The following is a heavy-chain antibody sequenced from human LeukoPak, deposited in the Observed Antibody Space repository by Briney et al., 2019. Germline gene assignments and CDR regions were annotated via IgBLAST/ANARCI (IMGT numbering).Heavy chain of an antibody. J-gene: IGHJ4*02. V-gene: IGHV3-74*01. CDR1: GFTFSSYW. CDR2: IKSDESST. CDR3: ARDAAAYCSGGSCYPRY. D-gene: IGHD2-15*01. Sequence: PGGSLRVSCAASGFTFSSYWMHWVRQAPGKGLVWVSRIKSDESSTTYADSVKGRFNTSRDNAKNTLYLQMNSLRAEDTAVYYCARDAAAYCSGGSCYPRYWGQGTLVTVSS.